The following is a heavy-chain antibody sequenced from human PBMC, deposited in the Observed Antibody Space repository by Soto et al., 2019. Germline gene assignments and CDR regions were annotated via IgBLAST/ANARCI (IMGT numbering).Heavy chain of an antibody. CDR3: ARDVSGSYGIDY. Sequence: SETLSLTCTVSGGSISSYYWSWIRQPPGKGLEWIGYIYYSGSTNYNPSLKSRVTISVDTSKNQFSLKLGSVTAADTAVYYCARDVSGSYGIDYWGRGTLVTVSS. CDR1: GGSISSYY. J-gene: IGHJ4*02. V-gene: IGHV4-59*01. CDR2: IYYSGST. D-gene: IGHD1-26*01.